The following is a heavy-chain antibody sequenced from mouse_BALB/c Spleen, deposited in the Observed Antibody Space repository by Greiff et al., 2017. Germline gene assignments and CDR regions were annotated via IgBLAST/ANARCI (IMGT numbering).Heavy chain of an antibody. CDR1: GFSLTSYG. Sequence: VKLVESGPGLVAPSQCLSITCTASGFSLTSYGVHWVRQSPGKGLEWLGVIWSGGSTDYNAAFITRLSISKDNSKSHVFFKMNSLQANDTAIYYCARRGAHVAMDYWGQGTSVTVSS. V-gene: IGHV2-2*02. CDR3: ARRGAHVAMDY. CDR2: IWSGGST. J-gene: IGHJ4*01.